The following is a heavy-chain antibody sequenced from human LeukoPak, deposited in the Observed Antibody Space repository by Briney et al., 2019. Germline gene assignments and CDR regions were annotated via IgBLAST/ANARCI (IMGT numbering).Heavy chain of an antibody. CDR2: IHSNGITT. CDR3: ARDRLVIGGPDGPIDY. V-gene: IGHV3-74*01. D-gene: IGHD2-21*01. CDR1: GFTFSSYW. J-gene: IGHJ4*02. Sequence: GGSLRLSCAASGFTFSSYWMHWVRQAPGKGLVWVSRIHSNGITTSYADSVKGRFTISRDNAKNTLYLQMNSLRVEDTAVYYCARDRLVIGGPDGPIDYWGQGSLVTVSS.